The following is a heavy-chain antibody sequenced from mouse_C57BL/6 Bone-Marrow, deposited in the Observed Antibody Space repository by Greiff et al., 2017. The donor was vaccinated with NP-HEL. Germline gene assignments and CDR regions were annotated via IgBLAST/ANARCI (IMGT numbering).Heavy chain of an antibody. D-gene: IGHD2-10*02. V-gene: IGHV3-6*01. J-gene: IGHJ2*01. Sequence: EVQVVESGPGLVKPSQSLSLTCSVTGYSITSGYYWNWIRRFPGNKLEWVGSISYDGCNNYSPSLKNRISITRDTSKNQFFLKLNSVTAEDTATYYCARAYGNYLDYWGQGTTLTVSS. CDR1: GYSITSGYY. CDR3: ARAYGNYLDY. CDR2: ISYDGCN.